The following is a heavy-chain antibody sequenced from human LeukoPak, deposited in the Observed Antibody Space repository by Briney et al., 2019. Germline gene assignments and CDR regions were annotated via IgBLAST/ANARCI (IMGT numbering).Heavy chain of an antibody. V-gene: IGHV3-33*01. CDR1: GFTFSSYG. CDR3: ASGSYYMGSLDY. Sequence: GRSLRLSCAASGFTFSSYGMHWVRQAPGKGLEWVAVIWYDGSNKYYADSVKGRFTISRDNSKNTLYLQMNSLRAEDTAVYYCASGSYYMGSLDYWGQGTLVTVSS. CDR2: IWYDGSNK. D-gene: IGHD3-10*01. J-gene: IGHJ4*02.